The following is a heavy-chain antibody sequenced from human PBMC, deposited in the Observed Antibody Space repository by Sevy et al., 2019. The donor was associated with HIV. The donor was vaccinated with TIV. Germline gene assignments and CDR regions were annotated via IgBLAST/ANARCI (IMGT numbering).Heavy chain of an antibody. J-gene: IGHJ4*02. CDR2: ISSSSTI. D-gene: IGHD3-22*01. CDR1: GFTFSSYS. Sequence: GGSLRLSCAASGFTFSSYSMNWVRQAPGKGLDWVSYISSSSTIYYADSVKGRFTISRDNAKNSLYLQMSSLRAEDTAVYYCAREGGDYYDSSGYYYPFDCWGQGTLVTVSS. V-gene: IGHV3-48*01. CDR3: AREGGDYYDSSGYYYPFDC.